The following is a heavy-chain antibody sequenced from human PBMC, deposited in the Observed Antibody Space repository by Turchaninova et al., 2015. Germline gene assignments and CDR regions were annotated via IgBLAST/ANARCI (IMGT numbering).Heavy chain of an antibody. CDR3: GRGERVYAMLGGPSWFDP. J-gene: IGHJ5*02. CDR1: GGSISSSSYY. Sequence: QLQLQESGPGLVKPSETLSLTCTVSGGSISSSSYYWGRIRQPPGKGLEWLGSIFSSGSPYYNPSLKITVPISVDTSTNHFSLNRASGTAAGTAVYYCGRGERVYAMLGGPSWFDPWGQGTLVTVSS. V-gene: IGHV4-39*02. CDR2: IFSSGSP. D-gene: IGHD2-8*01.